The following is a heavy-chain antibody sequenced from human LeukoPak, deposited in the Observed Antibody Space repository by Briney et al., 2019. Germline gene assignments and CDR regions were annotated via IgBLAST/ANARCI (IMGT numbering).Heavy chain of an antibody. CDR3: AKEPTNLVAYCGGDCSTHDAFDI. J-gene: IGHJ3*02. D-gene: IGHD2-21*01. CDR2: IKSKTDGGTT. Sequence: GGSLRLSCAASGFTFSNAWMSWVRQAPGKGLEWVGRIKSKTDGGTTDYAAPVKGRFTISRDNSKNTLYLQMNSLRAEDTAVYYCAKEPTNLVAYCGGDCSTHDAFDIWGQGTMVTVSS. V-gene: IGHV3-15*01. CDR1: GFTFSNAW.